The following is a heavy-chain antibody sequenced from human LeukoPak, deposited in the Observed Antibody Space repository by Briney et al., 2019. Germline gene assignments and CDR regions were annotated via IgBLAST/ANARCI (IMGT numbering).Heavy chain of an antibody. J-gene: IGHJ4*02. CDR2: ISAYNGNT. Sequence: ASVKVSCKSSGYTFTSYGISWVRQAPGQGLEWMGWISAYNGNTNYAQKLQGRVTMTTDTSTSTAYMELRSLRSDDTAVYYCARKTLTGDPYYFDYWGQGTLVTVSS. D-gene: IGHD7-27*01. CDR3: ARKTLTGDPYYFDY. CDR1: GYTFTSYG. V-gene: IGHV1-18*01.